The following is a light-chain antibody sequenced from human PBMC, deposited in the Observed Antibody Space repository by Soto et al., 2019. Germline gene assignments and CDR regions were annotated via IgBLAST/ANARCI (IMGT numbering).Light chain of an antibody. J-gene: IGLJ2*01. CDR3: AAWDDSLVV. Sequence: QSVLAQPPSASGTPGQRVTISCSGSSSNIGSKPVNWYQQLPGTAPKLLIYSNNQRPSGVPDRFSGSKFGSSASLAISGLQSEDEADYYCAAWDDSLVVFGGGTKVTVL. V-gene: IGLV1-44*01. CDR2: SNN. CDR1: SSNIGSKP.